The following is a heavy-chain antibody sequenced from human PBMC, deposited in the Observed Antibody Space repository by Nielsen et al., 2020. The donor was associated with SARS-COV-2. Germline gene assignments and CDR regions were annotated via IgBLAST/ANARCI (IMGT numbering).Heavy chain of an antibody. CDR2: ISWNSGSI. J-gene: IGHJ4*02. CDR1: RFTFDDYA. CDR3: AKLDYGDY. Sequence: GGSLRLSCAASRFTFDDYAMHWVRQAPGKGLEWVSGISWNSGSIGYADSVKGRFTISRDNAKNSLYLQMNSLRAEDTALYYCAKLDYGDYWGQGTLVTVSS. V-gene: IGHV3-9*01.